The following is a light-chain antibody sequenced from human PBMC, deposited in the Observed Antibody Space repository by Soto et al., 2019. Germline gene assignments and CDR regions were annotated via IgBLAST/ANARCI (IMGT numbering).Light chain of an antibody. J-gene: IGKJ4*01. CDR1: QDVSSK. V-gene: IGKV3D-15*01. Sequence: ELVVTQSPATLSVSPAELATLFCTPSQDVSSKLAWYQQKAGQAPSLLIYDASTRATGTPARFSCSGSGTEFTLAVSSLQSEDYAVYFCQQYIRWPLTCGGGTKVDIK. CDR3: QQYIRWPLT. CDR2: DAS.